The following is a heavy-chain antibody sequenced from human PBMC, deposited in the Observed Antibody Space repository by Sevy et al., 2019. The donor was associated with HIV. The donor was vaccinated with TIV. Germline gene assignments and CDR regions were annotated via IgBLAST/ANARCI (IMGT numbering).Heavy chain of an antibody. J-gene: IGHJ4*02. CDR3: AKHSSVKGRRLVELSLFYY. CDR2: ISGSGGST. D-gene: IGHD3-16*02. V-gene: IGHV3-23*01. Sequence: GGSLRLSCAASGFTFSSYAMSWVRQAPGKGLEWVSAISGSGGSTYYADSVKGQFTISRDNSKNTLYLQMNSLGAAGTAVYYCAKHSSVKGRRLVELSLFYYWGQGTLVTVSS. CDR1: GFTFSSYA.